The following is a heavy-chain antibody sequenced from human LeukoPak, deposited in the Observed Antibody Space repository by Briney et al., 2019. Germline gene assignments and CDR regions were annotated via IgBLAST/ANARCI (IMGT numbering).Heavy chain of an antibody. J-gene: IGHJ4*02. V-gene: IGHV3-48*03. CDR2: ISSSGSTI. Sequence: GGSLRLSCAASGFTFSSYEMNWVRQAPGKGLEWVSYISSSGSTIYYADSVKGRFTISRDNAKSSLFLQMNSLGAEDTAVYCCVRWDHWGQGTLVTVSS. CDR1: GFTFSSYE. CDR3: VRWDH.